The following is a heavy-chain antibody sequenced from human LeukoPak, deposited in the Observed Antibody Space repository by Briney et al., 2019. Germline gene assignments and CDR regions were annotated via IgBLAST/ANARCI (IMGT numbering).Heavy chain of an antibody. V-gene: IGHV3-48*03. D-gene: IGHD4-17*01. CDR1: GFTFSSYE. CDR2: ISSSGSTI. CDR3: ARVSTVTTFVY. Sequence: GGSLRLSCAASGFTFSSYEMNWVRQAPGKGLEWVSYISSSGSTIYYADSVKGRFTISRDNAKNSLYLQMNSLRAEDTAVYYCARVSTVTTFVYWGQGTLVTVSS. J-gene: IGHJ4*02.